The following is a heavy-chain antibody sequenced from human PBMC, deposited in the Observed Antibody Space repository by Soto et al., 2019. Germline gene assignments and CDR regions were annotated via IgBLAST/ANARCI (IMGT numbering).Heavy chain of an antibody. D-gene: IGHD3-22*01. CDR1: GFTFSSYE. V-gene: IGHV3-48*03. CDR2: ISSSGSTI. CDR3: ARDDYYDSSGYYEKGTD. Sequence: EVQLVESGGGLVQPGGSLRLSCAASGFTFSSYEMNWVRQAPGKGLEWVSYISSSGSTIYYADSVKGRFTISRDNAKNSLYLQMNSLRAEDTAVYYCARDDYYDSSGYYEKGTDWGQGTLVTVSS. J-gene: IGHJ4*02.